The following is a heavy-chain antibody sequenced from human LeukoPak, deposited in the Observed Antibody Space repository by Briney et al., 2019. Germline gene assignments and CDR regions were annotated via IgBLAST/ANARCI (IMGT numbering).Heavy chain of an antibody. V-gene: IGHV1-46*01. Sequence: APVKVSCKASGYTFTSYYMHWVRQAPGQGLEWMGIINPSGGSTSYAQKFQGRVTMTRDTSTSTVYMELSSLRSEDTAVYYCARDQLAYCGGDCYSVGYWGQGTLVTVSS. CDR3: ARDQLAYCGGDCYSVGY. J-gene: IGHJ4*02. CDR2: INPSGGST. CDR1: GYTFTSYY. D-gene: IGHD2-21*02.